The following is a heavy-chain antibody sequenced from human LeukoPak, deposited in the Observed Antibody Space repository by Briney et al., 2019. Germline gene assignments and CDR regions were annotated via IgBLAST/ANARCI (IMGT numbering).Heavy chain of an antibody. CDR1: GYTFTSYY. D-gene: IGHD4-23*01. CDR3: ARDNSVEDTAWWFDP. V-gene: IGHV1-46*01. CDR2: INPSGGST. J-gene: IGHJ5*02. Sequence: ASVKVSCKASGYTFTSYYMHWVRQATGQGREWMGIINPSGGSTSYAQKFQGRVTMTRDMSTSTDYMELSSLRSEDTAVYYCARDNSVEDTAWWFDPWGQGTRVTVSS.